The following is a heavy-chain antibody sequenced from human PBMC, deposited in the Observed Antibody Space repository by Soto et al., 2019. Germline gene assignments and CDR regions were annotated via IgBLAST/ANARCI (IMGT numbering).Heavy chain of an antibody. CDR2: IYYSGST. D-gene: IGHD3-16*02. Sequence: SETLSLTCTVSGGSISSGGYYWNWIRQHPGKGLEWIGYIYYSGSTYYNPSLKSRVTISVDTSKNQFSLKLSSVTAADTAVYYCARDLSIILFDYWGHGTLVTVSS. J-gene: IGHJ4*01. CDR3: ARDLSIILFDY. V-gene: IGHV4-31*03. CDR1: GGSISSGGYY.